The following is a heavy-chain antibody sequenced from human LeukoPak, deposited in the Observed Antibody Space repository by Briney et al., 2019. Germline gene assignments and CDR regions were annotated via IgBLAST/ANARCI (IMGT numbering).Heavy chain of an antibody. J-gene: IGHJ4*02. Sequence: ASVKVSCKASGYTFTGYYTHWVRQAPGQGLEWMGWINPNSGGTNYAQNFQGRVTMTRDTSISTAYMELSRLRSDDTAVYYCARGPGGSGSRTRFFDYWGQGTLVTVSS. D-gene: IGHD3-10*01. CDR1: GYTFTGYY. CDR2: INPNSGGT. V-gene: IGHV1-2*02. CDR3: ARGPGGSGSRTRFFDY.